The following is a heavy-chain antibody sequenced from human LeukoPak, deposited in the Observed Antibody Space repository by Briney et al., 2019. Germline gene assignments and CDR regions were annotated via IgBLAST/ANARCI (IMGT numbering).Heavy chain of an antibody. CDR1: GNTLAELD. CDR2: VDPEDGET. J-gene: IGHJ3*01. V-gene: IGHV1-24*01. D-gene: IGHD2-21*02. Sequence: ASVKVSCKVSGNTLAELDAHWGRQAPGKGLEWMGGVDPEDGETIYAQRLQGRVTMTEDTSTDTAYMELSSLRSEDSAVYYCATPGPGDVLTARDAFDVWGVGTLVTVSS. CDR3: ATPGPGDVLTARDAFDV.